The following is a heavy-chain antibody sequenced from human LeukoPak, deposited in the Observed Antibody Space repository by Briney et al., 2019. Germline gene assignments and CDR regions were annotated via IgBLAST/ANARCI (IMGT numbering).Heavy chain of an antibody. Sequence: GGSLRLSCVASGLIFSSHALSWVRQAPGKGLEWVSVISGGGESTHYADSVKGRFTISRDNAKNSLYLQMNSLRAEDTAVYYCARGGWTGDFDYWGQGTLVTVSS. CDR2: ISGGGEST. D-gene: IGHD3/OR15-3a*01. CDR3: ARGGWTGDFDY. V-gene: IGHV3-23*01. J-gene: IGHJ4*02. CDR1: GLIFSSHA.